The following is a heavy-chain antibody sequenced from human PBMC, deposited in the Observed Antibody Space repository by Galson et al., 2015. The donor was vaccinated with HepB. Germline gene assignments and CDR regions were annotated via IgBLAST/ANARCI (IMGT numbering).Heavy chain of an antibody. CDR2: INWNSGTI. CDR1: GFTFDDYV. Sequence: SLRLSCAASGFTFDDYVMHWVRQAPGKGLEWVSGINWNSGTIGYADSVKGRFTISRDNAKNSLYLQMNSLRAEDTALYYCAKTHWDFIASYYYYYMDVWGKGTTVTVSS. J-gene: IGHJ6*03. V-gene: IGHV3-9*01. CDR3: AKTHWDFIASYYYYYMDV. D-gene: IGHD3-3*01.